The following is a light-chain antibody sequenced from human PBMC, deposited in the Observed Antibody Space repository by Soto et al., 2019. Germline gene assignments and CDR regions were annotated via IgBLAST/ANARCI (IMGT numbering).Light chain of an antibody. V-gene: IGLV2-14*01. CDR2: EVS. J-gene: IGLJ3*02. CDR1: SSDVGGYNY. Sequence: QSALTQPASVSGSPGQSITISCTGTSSDVGGYNYVSWYQHHPGKVPKLMIYEVSYRPSGVSNRFSGSKSGNTASLTISGLQDEDEADYYCTSYTTLSTLAFGGGTKVTVL. CDR3: TSYTTLSTLA.